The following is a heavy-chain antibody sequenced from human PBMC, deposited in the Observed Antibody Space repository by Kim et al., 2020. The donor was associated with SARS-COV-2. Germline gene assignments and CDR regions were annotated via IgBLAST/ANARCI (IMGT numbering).Heavy chain of an antibody. CDR1: GGTFSSYA. CDR2: IIPIFGTA. D-gene: IGHD6-13*01. CDR3: ARVGYSSSWPNFDY. V-gene: IGHV1-69*13. Sequence: SVKVSCKASGGTFSSYAISWVRQATGQGLEWMGGIIPIFGTANYAQKFQGRVTITADESTSTAYMELSSLRSEDTAVYYCARVGYSSSWPNFDYWGQGTLVTVSS. J-gene: IGHJ4*02.